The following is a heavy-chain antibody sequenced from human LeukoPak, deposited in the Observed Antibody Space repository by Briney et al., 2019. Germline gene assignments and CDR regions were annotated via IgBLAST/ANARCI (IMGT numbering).Heavy chain of an antibody. J-gene: IGHJ4*02. CDR1: GGSFSGYY. V-gene: IGHV4-34*01. CDR2: INHSGST. CDR3: ARTVWGSYREAYYFDY. Sequence: KPSETLSLTCAVYGGSFSGYYWSWIRQPPGKGLEWIGEINHSGSTNYNPSLKSRVTISVDTSKNQFSLKLSSATAADTAVYYCARTVWGSYREAYYFDYWGQGTLVTVSS. D-gene: IGHD3-16*02.